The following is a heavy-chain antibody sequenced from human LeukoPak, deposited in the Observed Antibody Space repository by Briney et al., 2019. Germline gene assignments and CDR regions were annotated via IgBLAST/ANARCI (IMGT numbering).Heavy chain of an antibody. V-gene: IGHV3-48*03. Sequence: GGSLRLSCAASGFTFSSYEMNWVRQAPGKGLEWISYISSSGSSISYADSVKGRFTISRDNAKSSLNLQINNLRAEDTAVYYCARDRGFGNLPDYWGQGTVVTVSS. CDR3: ARDRGFGNLPDY. J-gene: IGHJ4*02. D-gene: IGHD1-7*01. CDR1: GFTFSSYE. CDR2: ISSSGSSI.